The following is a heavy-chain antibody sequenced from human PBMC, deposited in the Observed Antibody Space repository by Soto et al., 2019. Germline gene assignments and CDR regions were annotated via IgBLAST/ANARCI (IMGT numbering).Heavy chain of an antibody. V-gene: IGHV1-18*01. D-gene: IGHD3-9*01. J-gene: IGHJ6*03. Sequence: ASVKVSCKAPGYTFTSYGISWVRQAPGQGLEWMGWISAYNGNTNYAQKLQGRVTMTTDTSTSTAYMELRSLRSDDTAVYYCARDPYARYFDWLLPSLPRDYYYYMDVWGKGTTVTV. CDR1: GYTFTSYG. CDR3: ARDPYARYFDWLLPSLPRDYYYYMDV. CDR2: ISAYNGNT.